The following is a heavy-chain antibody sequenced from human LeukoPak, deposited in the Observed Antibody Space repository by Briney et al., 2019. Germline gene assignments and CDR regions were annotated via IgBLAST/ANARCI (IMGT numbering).Heavy chain of an antibody. CDR1: GFTFSSYW. CDR3: ARGRDYGGPGPRAFDY. D-gene: IGHD4-17*01. Sequence: GGSLRLSCAASGFTFSSYWMHWVRQAPGKGLEWVSAISGSGGSTYYADSVKGRFTISRDNAKNSLYLQMNSLRAEDTAVYYCARGRDYGGPGPRAFDYWGQGTLVTVSS. J-gene: IGHJ4*02. V-gene: IGHV3-21*01. CDR2: ISGSGGST.